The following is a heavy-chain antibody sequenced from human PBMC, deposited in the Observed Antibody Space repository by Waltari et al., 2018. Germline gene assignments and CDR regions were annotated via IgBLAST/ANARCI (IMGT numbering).Heavy chain of an antibody. J-gene: IGHJ4*02. Sequence: YWGWIRQPPGKGLEWIGSIYHSGSTYYNPSLKSRVTISVDTSKNQFSLKLSSVTAADTAVYYCARLSSTGPIFDYWGQGTLVTVSS. V-gene: IGHV4-38-2*01. CDR2: IYHSGST. D-gene: IGHD3-10*01. CDR3: ARLSSTGPIFDY. CDR1: Y.